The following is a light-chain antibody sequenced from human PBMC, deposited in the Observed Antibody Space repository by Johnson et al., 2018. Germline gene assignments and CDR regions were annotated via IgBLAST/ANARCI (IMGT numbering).Light chain of an antibody. CDR1: SSNIGNNY. Sequence: QSVLTQPPSVSAAPGQKVTISCSGSSSNIGNNYVSWYQQLPGTAPKLLIYENNKRPSGIPDRFSGSKSGTSATLGITGLQTGDEAAYYGGTWDSSLSAGNGFGTGTKVTVL. CDR3: GTWDSSLSAGNG. J-gene: IGLJ1*01. V-gene: IGLV1-51*02. CDR2: ENN.